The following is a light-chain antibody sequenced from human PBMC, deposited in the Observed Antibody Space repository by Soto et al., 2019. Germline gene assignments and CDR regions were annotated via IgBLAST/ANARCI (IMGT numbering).Light chain of an antibody. CDR3: AAWDDSLSGGV. J-gene: IGLJ3*02. Sequence: QPVLTQPPSASGTPGQRVTISCSGSSSNIGSNYVYWYQQLPGTAPKLLIYRNNQRPSGVPDRFSGSKSGTSASLAISGPRSEDEADYYCAAWDDSLSGGVFGGGTKVTVL. CDR2: RNN. CDR1: SSNIGSNY. V-gene: IGLV1-47*01.